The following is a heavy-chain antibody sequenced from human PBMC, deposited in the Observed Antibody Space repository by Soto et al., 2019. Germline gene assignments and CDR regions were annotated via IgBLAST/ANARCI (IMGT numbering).Heavy chain of an antibody. CDR3: ARERTGTRGGDY. V-gene: IGHV1-8*01. J-gene: IGHJ4*02. CDR1: GYTFTSYD. Sequence: QVQLGQSGAEVKKPGASVKVYCKASGYTFTSYDINWVRQATGQGLEWMGWMNPNSGNTGYAQKFQRRVNMTMNTSISTAYMELSSLRSEDTAVYYCARERTGTRGGDYWGQGTLVTVSS. CDR2: MNPNSGNT. D-gene: IGHD1-1*01.